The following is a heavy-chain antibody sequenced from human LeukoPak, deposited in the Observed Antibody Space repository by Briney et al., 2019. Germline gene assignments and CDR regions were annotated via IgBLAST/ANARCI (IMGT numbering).Heavy chain of an antibody. Sequence: PGGCLRLSCAASGFTFSSYEMNWVRQAPGKGLEWVSYISSSGSDIYYADSVKGRFTISRDNAKNSLYLQMNSLRAEDTAVYYCARNRGDPSYFDYWGQGTLVTVSS. J-gene: IGHJ4*02. CDR2: ISSSGSDI. V-gene: IGHV3-48*03. D-gene: IGHD4-17*01. CDR1: GFTFSSYE. CDR3: ARNRGDPSYFDY.